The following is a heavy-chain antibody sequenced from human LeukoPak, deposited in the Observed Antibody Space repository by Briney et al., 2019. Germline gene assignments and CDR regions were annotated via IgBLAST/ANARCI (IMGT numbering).Heavy chain of an antibody. CDR2: IYPRDGST. Sequence: ASVKVCCKASGYTFPGNYIDWVRQAPGQGLEWMGMIYPRDGSTSYAQKFQGRVTVTRDTSTSTVHMELSGLRSEDTAVYYCARDQEGFDYWGQGTLVTVSS. V-gene: IGHV1-46*01. CDR1: GYTFPGNY. J-gene: IGHJ4*02. CDR3: ARDQEGFDY.